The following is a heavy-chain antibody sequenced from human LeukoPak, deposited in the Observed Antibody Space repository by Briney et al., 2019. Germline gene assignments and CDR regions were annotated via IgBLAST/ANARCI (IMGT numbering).Heavy chain of an antibody. V-gene: IGHV3-23*01. CDR1: GFTFSSYA. CDR3: AIMHGYYDGSGFWVQ. J-gene: IGHJ4*02. CDR2: ISPRGDRT. Sequence: GGSLRLSCAASGFTFSSYAMSWVRQAPGKGLEWASFISPRGDRTSNADSVEGRFTISRDNTRNTLYLQMNSLRDEDTGVYYCAIMHGYYDGSGFWVQWGQGTLVTVSS. D-gene: IGHD3-22*01.